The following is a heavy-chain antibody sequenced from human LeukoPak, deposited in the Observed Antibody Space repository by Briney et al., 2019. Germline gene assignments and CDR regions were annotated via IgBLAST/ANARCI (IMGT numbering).Heavy chain of an antibody. CDR1: GGSISSYY. D-gene: IGHD3-22*01. Sequence: NPSETLSLTCTVSGGSISSYYWSWIRQPPGKGLEWIGYIYYSGSTNYNPSLKSRVTISVDTSNNQFSLKLSSVTAADTAVYYCTVYYYDSSGYEAALDYWGQGTLVTVSS. V-gene: IGHV4-59*12. CDR2: IYYSGST. J-gene: IGHJ4*02. CDR3: TVYYYDSSGYEAALDY.